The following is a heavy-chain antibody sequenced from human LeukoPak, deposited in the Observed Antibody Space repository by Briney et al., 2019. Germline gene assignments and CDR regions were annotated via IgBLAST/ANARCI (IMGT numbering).Heavy chain of an antibody. CDR3: AKHLGDSEYYGIDV. CDR1: GFIFNSYA. V-gene: IGHV3-23*01. CDR2: ISGSGGTT. Sequence: GGFLRLSCAASGFIFNSYAMSWVRQAPGKGLEWVSVISGSGGTTYYADSVKGRFTISRDISKNTLSLQMSSLRAEDTAVYYCAKHLGDSEYYGIDVWGQGTTVTVSS. D-gene: IGHD3-16*01. J-gene: IGHJ6*02.